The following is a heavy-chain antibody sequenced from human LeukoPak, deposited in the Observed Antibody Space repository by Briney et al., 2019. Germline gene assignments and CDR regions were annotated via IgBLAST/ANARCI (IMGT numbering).Heavy chain of an antibody. Sequence: GRSLRLSCAASGFTFSSYGMHWVRQAPGKGLEWVAVISYDGSNKYYADSVKGRFTISRDTSKNTLYLQMNSLRAEDTAAYYCARCPVYYYYGMDVWGQGTTVTVSS. CDR1: GFTFSSYG. CDR3: ARCPVYYYYGMDV. CDR2: ISYDGSNK. J-gene: IGHJ6*02. D-gene: IGHD4-17*01. V-gene: IGHV3-30*03.